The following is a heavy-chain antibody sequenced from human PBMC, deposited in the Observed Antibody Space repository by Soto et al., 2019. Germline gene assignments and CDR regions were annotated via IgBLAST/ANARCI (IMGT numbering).Heavy chain of an antibody. CDR1: GFTFSSDG. CDR2: ISYDGSNK. CDR3: AKRIAVAGMCY. Sequence: QVQLVESGGGVVQPGRSLRLSCAASGFTFSSDGMHWVRQAPGTGLERVAVISYDGSNKYYPDSVKGRFTISRDNSKNTLYLKMNSLRAEATAVFYCAKRIAVAGMCYWGQGTRVTVAS. D-gene: IGHD6-19*01. J-gene: IGHJ4*02. V-gene: IGHV3-30*18.